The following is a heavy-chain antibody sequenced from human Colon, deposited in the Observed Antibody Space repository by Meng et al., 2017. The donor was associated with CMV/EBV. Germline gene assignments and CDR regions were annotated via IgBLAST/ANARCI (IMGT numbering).Heavy chain of an antibody. CDR1: GYTFTGYW. V-gene: IGHV1-18*04. J-gene: IGHJ4*02. D-gene: IGHD6-13*01. CDR3: ARGGYISSWYVAPDY. CDR2: ISAYNGNT. Sequence: QVQLVQSGVEVKKPGTSVNLSCKASGYTFTGYWMHWVRQAPGQGLEWMGWISAYNGNTNYAQNFQGRLTVTTDTSTNTAYMELTRLRSDDTAVYFCARGGYISSWYVAPDYWGQGTLVTVSS.